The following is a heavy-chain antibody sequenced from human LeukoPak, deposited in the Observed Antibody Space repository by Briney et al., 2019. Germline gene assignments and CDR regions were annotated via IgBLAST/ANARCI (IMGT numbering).Heavy chain of an antibody. CDR1: GYTFTSYG. J-gene: IGHJ4*02. CDR3: ARLRYYDFWSGLKPFDY. D-gene: IGHD3-3*01. V-gene: IGHV1-18*01. CDR2: ISAYNGNT. Sequence: ASVKVSCKASGYTFTSYGISWVRQAPGQGLEWMGWISAYNGNTNYAQKLQGRVTMTTDTSTSTAYMELRSLRSDDTAVYYCARLRYYDFWSGLKPFDYWGQGTLVTVSS.